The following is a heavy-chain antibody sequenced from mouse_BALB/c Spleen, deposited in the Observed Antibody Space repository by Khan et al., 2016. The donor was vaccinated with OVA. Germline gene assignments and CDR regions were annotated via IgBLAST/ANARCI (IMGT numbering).Heavy chain of an antibody. CDR1: GYTFTSYW. CDR2: INPSTGYT. Sequence: QIQLVQSGAELAKPGASVKMSCKASGYTFTSYWIHWVKQRPGQGLEWIGYINPSTGYTEYNQKFKDKATLTADKSSSTAYMQLSSLTSENSAVYYCARGGYESFAYWGQGTLVTVSA. CDR3: ARGGYESFAY. D-gene: IGHD2-3*01. V-gene: IGHV1-7*01. J-gene: IGHJ3*01.